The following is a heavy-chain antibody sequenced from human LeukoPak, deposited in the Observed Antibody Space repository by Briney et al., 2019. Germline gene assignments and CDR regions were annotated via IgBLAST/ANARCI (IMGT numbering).Heavy chain of an antibody. Sequence: GGPLRLSCAASGFIFSSYSMNWVRQAPGKGLEWVSSITSSSSYIYYADSVKGRFTISRDNAKNSLYLQMNSLRAEDTAVYYCAKPSPFGPSGPFDIWGRGTMVTVSS. V-gene: IGHV3-21*01. J-gene: IGHJ3*02. CDR1: GFIFSSYS. CDR2: ITSSSSYI. CDR3: AKPSPFGPSGPFDI. D-gene: IGHD3/OR15-3a*01.